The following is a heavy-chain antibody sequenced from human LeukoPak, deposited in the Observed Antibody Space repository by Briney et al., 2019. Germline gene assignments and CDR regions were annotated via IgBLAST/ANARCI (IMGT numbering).Heavy chain of an antibody. Sequence: GGSLRLSCAASGLIFSGYWMHWVRQGPEKGLELVSRIDNDGNGIIYADSVKGRFTTSRDNAKNTLYLQMSSLRVEDTAVYYCATGGGWEPSSGVVTRIDVWGKGTTVTVPP. CDR1: GLIFSGYW. CDR3: ATGGGWEPSSGVVTRIDV. J-gene: IGHJ6*04. CDR2: IDNDGNGI. D-gene: IGHD3-3*01. V-gene: IGHV3-74*01.